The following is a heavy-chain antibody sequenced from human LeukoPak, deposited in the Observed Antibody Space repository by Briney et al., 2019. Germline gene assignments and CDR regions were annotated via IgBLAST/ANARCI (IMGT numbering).Heavy chain of an antibody. V-gene: IGHV4-39*01. J-gene: IGHJ6*03. CDR1: GGSISSSSYH. D-gene: IGHD3-22*01. CDR3: ARTSQYYYDSSGYYWGGWYYYMDV. Sequence: PSETLSLTCTVSGGSISSSSYHWGSIRQPPGKGLEWIGSIYYSGSTYYNPSLKSRVTISVDTSKNQFSLKLSSVTAADTAVYYCARTSQYYYDSSGYYWGGWYYYMDVWGKGTTVTVSS. CDR2: IYYSGST.